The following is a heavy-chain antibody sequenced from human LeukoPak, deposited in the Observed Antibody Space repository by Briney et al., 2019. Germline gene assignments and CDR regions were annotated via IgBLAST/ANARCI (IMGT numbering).Heavy chain of an antibody. V-gene: IGHV4-31*03. CDR2: IYYSGST. D-gene: IGHD3-3*01. CDR3: ARGSDDFWSGYYYYYGMDV. CDR1: GGSISSGVYY. Sequence: SETLSLTCTVSGGSISSGVYYWSWIRQHPGKGLEWIGYIYYSGSTYYNPSLKSRVTISVDTSKNQFSLKLSSVTAADTAVYYCARGSDDFWSGYYYYYGMDVWGQGTTVTVSS. J-gene: IGHJ6*02.